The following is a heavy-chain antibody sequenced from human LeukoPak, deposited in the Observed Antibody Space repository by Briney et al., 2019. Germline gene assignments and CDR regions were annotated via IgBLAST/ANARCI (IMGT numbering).Heavy chain of an antibody. CDR2: IYYSGST. CDR1: GGSISSGDYY. Sequence: PSQTLSLTCTVSGGSISSGDYYWSWIRQPPGKGLEWIGYIYYSGSTYYNPSLKSRVTISVDTSKNQFSLKLSSVTAADTAVYYCARGTLGYYDSSGIDAFDIWGQGTMVTVSS. V-gene: IGHV4-30-4*01. D-gene: IGHD3-22*01. J-gene: IGHJ3*02. CDR3: ARGTLGYYDSSGIDAFDI.